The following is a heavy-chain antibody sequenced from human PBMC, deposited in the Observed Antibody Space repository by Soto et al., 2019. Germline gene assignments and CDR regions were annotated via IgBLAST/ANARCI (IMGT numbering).Heavy chain of an antibody. J-gene: IGHJ4*02. CDR3: ARDKITGLFDY. V-gene: IGHV4-34*01. CDR1: GGSFSGYY. CDR2: INHSGST. D-gene: IGHD2-8*02. Sequence: QVQLQQWGAGLLKPSETLSLTCAVYGGSFSGYYWTWIRQPPGTGLEWIGEINHSGSTNYNPSLKRRVTISVDTSKNQLSLKLTSVTAAGTAVYYCARDKITGLFDYWGQGTLVTVSS.